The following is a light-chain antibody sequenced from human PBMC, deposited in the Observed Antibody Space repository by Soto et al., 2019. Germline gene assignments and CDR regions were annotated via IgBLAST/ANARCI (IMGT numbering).Light chain of an antibody. CDR3: CSYAGSSTFYV. CDR2: EGS. V-gene: IGLV2-23*01. J-gene: IGLJ1*01. Sequence: QSVLTQPASLSWSPGQSITISCPGTSSDVWSYNLFSWYQQHPGKAPKLMIYEGSKRPSGVSNRFSGSKSGNTASLTISGLQAEDEADYYCCSYAGSSTFYVFGTGTKVTVL. CDR1: SSDVWSYNL.